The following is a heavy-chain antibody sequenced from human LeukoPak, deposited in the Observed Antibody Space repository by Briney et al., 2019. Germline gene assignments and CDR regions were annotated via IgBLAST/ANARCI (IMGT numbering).Heavy chain of an antibody. CDR1: GLTFSSYW. J-gene: IGHJ4*02. CDR3: ARGRPHGNDY. V-gene: IGHV3-74*01. CDR2: IASDGSST. Sequence: GGSLRLSCAASGLTFSSYWMNWVRQAPGKGLVWVSRIASDGSSTTYADSVKGRFSISKDNAKNTLYLQMNSLRVEDTAVYYCARGRPHGNDYWGQGTLVTVSS. D-gene: IGHD4-23*01.